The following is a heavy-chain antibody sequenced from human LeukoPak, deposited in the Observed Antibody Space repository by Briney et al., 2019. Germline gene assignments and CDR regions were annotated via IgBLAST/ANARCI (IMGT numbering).Heavy chain of an antibody. CDR1: GGSISSSSYY. Sequence: SETLSLTCTVSGGSISSSSYYWGWIRQSPGKGLEWIGSIHYSGSTYYNPSLKSRVTISLDTSKNQFSLKLSSVTAADTAVYYCARGFEYYGSGPNYNSYYFDWWGQGTLVTVSS. D-gene: IGHD3-10*01. J-gene: IGHJ4*02. CDR2: IHYSGST. CDR3: ARGFEYYGSGPNYNSYYFDW. V-gene: IGHV4-39*07.